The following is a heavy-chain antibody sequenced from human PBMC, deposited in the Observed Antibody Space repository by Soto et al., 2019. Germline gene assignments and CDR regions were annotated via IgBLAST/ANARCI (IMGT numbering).Heavy chain of an antibody. CDR1: GGSFSGYQ. D-gene: IGHD3-10*01. Sequence: QVQLQQWGAGLLKPSETLSLTCAVYGGSFSGYQWSWIRQTPGKGLEWIGEINDSGNINYNPSLKSRVTILVDTPKKQISLKLSSVNAADTAVYYCARGLILWFGDLSRRGGYYYYMDVWGKGTTVTVSS. J-gene: IGHJ6*03. CDR3: ARGLILWFGDLSRRGGYYYYMDV. V-gene: IGHV4-34*01. CDR2: INDSGNI.